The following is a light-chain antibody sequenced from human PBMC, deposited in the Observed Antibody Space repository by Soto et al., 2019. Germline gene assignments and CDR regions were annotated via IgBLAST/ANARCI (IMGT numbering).Light chain of an antibody. Sequence: QSALTQPASVSGSPGQSITISCTGASSDIGVYNYVSWYQQHPGRAPKLIIYEVTNRPSGVSNRFSGSKSGNTASLTISGRQAGDEADYYCSSYTTSSTRLFGGGTKLTVL. J-gene: IGLJ2*01. CDR1: SSDIGVYNY. CDR3: SSYTTSSTRL. V-gene: IGLV2-14*01. CDR2: EVT.